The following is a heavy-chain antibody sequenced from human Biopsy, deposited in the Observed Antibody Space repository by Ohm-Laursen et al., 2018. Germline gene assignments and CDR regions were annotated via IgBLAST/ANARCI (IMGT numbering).Heavy chain of an antibody. J-gene: IGHJ2*01. Sequence: TLSLTCPVSGGSTGGGEYYWNWIRQHPGKGLEWIGLISYSGTTFYNPSLESLLTISIDTSKNHFSLNLRSVTAADTAVYYCARGVPHYDGSGFPLAGYWYFDLWGRGTLVTASS. CDR1: GGSTGGGEYY. D-gene: IGHD3-22*01. V-gene: IGHV4-31*01. CDR3: ARGVPHYDGSGFPLAGYWYFDL. CDR2: ISYSGTT.